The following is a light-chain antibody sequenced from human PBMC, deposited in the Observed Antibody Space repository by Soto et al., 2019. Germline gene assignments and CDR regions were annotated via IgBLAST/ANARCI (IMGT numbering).Light chain of an antibody. V-gene: IGKV3-20*01. Sequence: EIVLTQSPGTLSLSPGERATLSCRASQSVNRNYIAWYQQKPGQAPRLLFYGASSRVTGIPDRFSGSGSGTDFTLTISRLEPEDFAVYYCQQYGSSRWTFGQGTKVDIK. CDR1: QSVNRNY. CDR2: GAS. J-gene: IGKJ1*01. CDR3: QQYGSSRWT.